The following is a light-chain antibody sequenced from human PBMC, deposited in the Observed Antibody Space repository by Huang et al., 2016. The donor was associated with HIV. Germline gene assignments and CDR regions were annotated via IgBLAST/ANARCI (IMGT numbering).Light chain of an antibody. CDR3: QQYNTYLYT. J-gene: IGKJ2*01. V-gene: IGKV1-5*03. Sequence: DIQMTQSPSTLSASVGDRVTSTCRASQNINTWLAWYQQKPGKAPNLLIYRASSLQIGVPSRFTGSGSGTEFTLTITILQPDDLGTYYCQQYNTYLYTFGQGTKLEI. CDR1: QNINTW. CDR2: RAS.